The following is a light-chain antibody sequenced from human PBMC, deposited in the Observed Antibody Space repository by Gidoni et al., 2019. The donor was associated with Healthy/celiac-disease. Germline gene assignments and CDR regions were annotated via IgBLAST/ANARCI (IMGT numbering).Light chain of an antibody. Sequence: PASVSGSPGQSITISCTGTSSDVCGYNYVSWYQQHPGKAPKLMIYDVSNRPSGVSNRFPGSKSGNTASLTISGLQAEDEADYYCSSYTISSTRIGGGTKLTVL. V-gene: IGLV2-14*01. J-gene: IGLJ2*01. CDR2: DVS. CDR3: SSYTISSTR. CDR1: SSDVCGYNY.